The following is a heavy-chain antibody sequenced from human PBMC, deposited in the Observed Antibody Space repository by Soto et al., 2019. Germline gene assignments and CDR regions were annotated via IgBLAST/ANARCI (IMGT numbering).Heavy chain of an antibody. Sequence: GGSLSLSCAASGFTFSNAWMNLVRQSPGKGLEWVGRIKSKTDGGTTDYAAPVKGRFTISRDDSKNTLSLQMNSLKTEDTAVYYCTIYSAAGPYWGQGTLVTVSS. V-gene: IGHV3-15*07. J-gene: IGHJ4*02. D-gene: IGHD6-13*01. CDR1: GFTFSNAW. CDR3: TIYSAAGPY. CDR2: IKSKTDGGTT.